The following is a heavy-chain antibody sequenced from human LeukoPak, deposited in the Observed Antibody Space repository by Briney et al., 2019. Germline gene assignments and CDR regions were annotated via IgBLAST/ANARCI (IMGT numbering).Heavy chain of an antibody. CDR2: ISNDGTKK. J-gene: IGHJ4*02. D-gene: IGHD3-3*01. CDR1: GFIFNNYA. CDR3: ARATRFLEWLGIDY. Sequence: GGSLRLSCAASGFIFNNYAMHWVRQAPGKGLEWVAVISNDGTKKNYADSVKGRCIISRDNSKNMLYLEMNSLRAEDTAVYYCARATRFLEWLGIDYWGQGTLVTVSS. V-gene: IGHV3-30*04.